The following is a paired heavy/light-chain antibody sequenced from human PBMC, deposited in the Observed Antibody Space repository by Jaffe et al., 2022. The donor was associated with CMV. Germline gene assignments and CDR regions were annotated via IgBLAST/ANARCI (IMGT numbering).Light chain of an antibody. CDR2: DAS. CDR1: QDISNY. Sequence: DIQMTQSPSSLSASVGDRVTITCQASQDISNYLNWYQQKPGKAPKLLIYDASTLETGVPSRFSGRGSGTHFTFTINSLQPEDFATYYCHQFDNVPFTFGQGTKLDIK. V-gene: IGKV1-33*01. CDR3: HQFDNVPFT. J-gene: IGKJ2*01.
Heavy chain of an antibody. D-gene: IGHD3-22*01. Sequence: EVQLVESGGGLVQPGGSLKLSCAASGFTFTASAINWVRQASGKGLEWIGRIRSKPNTYATEYAASVKGRFTISRDDSKNTAYVQMNSLKTEDTAMYYCTGNYYDSGGLDFWGQGTLVTVSS. J-gene: IGHJ4*02. V-gene: IGHV3-73*02. CDR1: GFTFTASA. CDR3: TGNYYDSGGLDF. CDR2: IRSKPNTYAT.